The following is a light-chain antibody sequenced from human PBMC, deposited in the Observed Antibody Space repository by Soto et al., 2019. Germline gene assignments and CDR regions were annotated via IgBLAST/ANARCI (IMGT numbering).Light chain of an antibody. J-gene: IGLJ1*01. Sequence: QSALTQPPSASGSPGQTVTISCTGTKSDIGVYDFVSWYQHHPGKAPRLIIYEVVQRPSGVPDRFSGSKSGNTASLTVSGLQAADEAYYFCKSYAGRNTYVFGSGTKLTVL. CDR2: EVV. CDR3: KSYAGRNTYV. V-gene: IGLV2-8*01. CDR1: KSDIGVYDF.